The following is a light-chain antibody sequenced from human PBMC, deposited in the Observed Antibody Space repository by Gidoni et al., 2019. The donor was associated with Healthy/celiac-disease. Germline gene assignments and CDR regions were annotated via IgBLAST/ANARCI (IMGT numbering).Light chain of an antibody. CDR3: QQYGSSPIT. CDR2: GAS. J-gene: IGKJ5*01. CDR1: QSVSSSY. Sequence: EIVLTQSPGTLSLSPGERATLSCRASQSVSSSYLAWYQQKPGQAPRLLIYGASSGSGTDFTLTISRLEPEDFAVYYCQQYGSSPITFGQGTRLELK. V-gene: IGKV3-20*01.